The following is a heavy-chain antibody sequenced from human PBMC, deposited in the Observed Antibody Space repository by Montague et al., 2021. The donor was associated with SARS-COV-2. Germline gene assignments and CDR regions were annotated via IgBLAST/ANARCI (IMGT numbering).Heavy chain of an antibody. Sequence: SETLSLTCAVTGGSISHYYWSWIRQPPGKGLEWIGYIYSSGGTNYNPSLKSRVTLSLDAAKNHFSLRLSSVTAADTAVYYCARRMDILTGYYDYWGQGTLVTVSS. CDR2: IYSSGGT. V-gene: IGHV4-59*01. D-gene: IGHD3-9*01. CDR3: ARRMDILTGYYDY. J-gene: IGHJ4*02. CDR1: GGSISHYY.